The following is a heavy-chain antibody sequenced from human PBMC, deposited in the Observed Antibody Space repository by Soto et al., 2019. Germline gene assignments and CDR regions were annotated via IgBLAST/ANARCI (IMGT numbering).Heavy chain of an antibody. V-gene: IGHV3-23*01. CDR2: ISGSGGST. Sequence: GGSLRLSCAASGFTFSSYAMSWVRQAPGKGLEWVSAISGSGGSTYYADSVKGRFTISRDNSKNTLYLQMNSLRAEDTAVYYCATRNPRTRIAAAGRIDYWGQGTLVTVSS. CDR1: GFTFSSYA. CDR3: ATRNPRTRIAAAGRIDY. J-gene: IGHJ4*02. D-gene: IGHD6-13*01.